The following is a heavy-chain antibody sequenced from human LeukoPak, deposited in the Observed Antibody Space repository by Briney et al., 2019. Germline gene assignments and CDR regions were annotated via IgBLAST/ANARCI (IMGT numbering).Heavy chain of an antibody. D-gene: IGHD2-15*01. CDR2: INPNSGGT. CDR3: ARDGRPMRWELQRDFDY. Sequence: ASVKVSCKASGYTFTGYYMHWVRQAPGQGLEWMGWINPNSGGTNCAQKFQGRVTMTRDTSISTAYMELSRLRSDDTAVYYCARDGRPMRWELQRDFDYWGQGTLVTVSS. V-gene: IGHV1-2*02. J-gene: IGHJ4*02. CDR1: GYTFTGYY.